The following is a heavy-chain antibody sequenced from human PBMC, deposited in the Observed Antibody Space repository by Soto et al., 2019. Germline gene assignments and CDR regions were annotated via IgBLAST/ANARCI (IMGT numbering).Heavy chain of an antibody. D-gene: IGHD3-22*01. V-gene: IGHV3-23*01. CDR3: AKDLPAYYYDSSGYFDY. Sequence: PGGSLRLSCAASGFTFSSYAMSWVRQAPGKGLEWVSAISGSGGSTYYADSVKGRLTISRDNSKNTLYLQMNSLRAEDTAVYYCAKDLPAYYYDSSGYFDYWGQGTLVTVSS. CDR1: GFTFSSYA. CDR2: ISGSGGST. J-gene: IGHJ4*02.